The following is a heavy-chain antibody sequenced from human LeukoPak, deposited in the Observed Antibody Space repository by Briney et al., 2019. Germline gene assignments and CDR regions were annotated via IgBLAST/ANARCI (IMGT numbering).Heavy chain of an antibody. CDR3: ARAYYDFWSGYPQNAFDI. CDR1: GYTFTGYY. V-gene: IGHV1-2*02. D-gene: IGHD3-3*01. CDR2: INPNSGGT. J-gene: IGHJ3*02. Sequence: ASVKVSCKASGYTFTGYYMHWVRQAPGQGLEWMGWINPNSGGTNYAQKFQGRVTMTRDTSISTAYMELSRPRSDDTAVYYCARAYYDFWSGYPQNAFDIWGQGTMVTVSS.